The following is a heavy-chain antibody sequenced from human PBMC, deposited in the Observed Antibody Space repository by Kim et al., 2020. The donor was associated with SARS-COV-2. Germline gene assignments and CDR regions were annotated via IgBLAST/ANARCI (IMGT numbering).Heavy chain of an antibody. V-gene: IGHV1-69*13. CDR3: ARAAEPRDGDTNYYYGMDV. J-gene: IGHJ6*02. Sequence: SVKVSCKASGGTFTSYAISWVRQAPGQGLEWMGRIIPIFGTANYAQKFQGRVTITADESTSTAYMELSSLRSEDTAVYYCARAAEPRDGDTNYYYGMDVWGPGTTVTVSS. CDR1: GGTFTSYA. CDR2: IIPIFGTA.